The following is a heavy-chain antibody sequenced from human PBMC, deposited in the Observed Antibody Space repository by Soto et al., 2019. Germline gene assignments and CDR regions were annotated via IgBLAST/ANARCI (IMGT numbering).Heavy chain of an antibody. Sequence: SETLSLTCTVSGGSISSSSYYWGWIRQPPGKGLEWIGSIYYSGSTYYNPSLKSRVTISVDTSKNQFSLKLSSVTAADTAVYYCARPVRSNYYFFAMDVWGQGTTVTVSS. J-gene: IGHJ6*02. V-gene: IGHV4-39*01. CDR2: IYYSGST. CDR3: ARPVRSNYYFFAMDV. CDR1: GGSISSSSYY.